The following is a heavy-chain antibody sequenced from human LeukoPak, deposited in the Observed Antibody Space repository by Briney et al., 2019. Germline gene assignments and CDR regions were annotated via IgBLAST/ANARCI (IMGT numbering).Heavy chain of an antibody. CDR2: MSPNSGNT. J-gene: IGHJ4*02. CDR3: VRTPPNWGADF. V-gene: IGHV1-8*02. CDR1: GGTFSSYA. D-gene: IGHD7-27*01. Sequence: APVKVSCKASGGTFSSYAINWMRQATGQGLEWMGWMSPNSGNTGYAQKFQGRVTMTRDTSTGTAYLELSSLRSEDSAVYYCVRTPPNWGADFWGQGTLVTVSS.